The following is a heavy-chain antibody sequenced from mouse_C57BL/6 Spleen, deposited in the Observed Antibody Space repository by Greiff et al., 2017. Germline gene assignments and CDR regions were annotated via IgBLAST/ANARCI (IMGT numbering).Heavy chain of an antibody. J-gene: IGHJ3*01. Sequence: VQLQQSGPELVKPGASVKISCKASGYSFTGYYMNWVKQSPEKSLEWIGEINPSTGGTTYNQKFKAKATLTVDKSSSTAYMQLKSLTSEDSAVYYCARRDYCSSSWFAYWGQGTLVTVSA. CDR1: GYSFTGYY. V-gene: IGHV1-42*01. D-gene: IGHD1-1*01. CDR2: INPSTGGT. CDR3: ARRDYCSSSWFAY.